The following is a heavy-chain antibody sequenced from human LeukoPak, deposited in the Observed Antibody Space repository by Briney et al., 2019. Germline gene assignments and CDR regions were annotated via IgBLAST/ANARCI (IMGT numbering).Heavy chain of an antibody. D-gene: IGHD2-2*01. J-gene: IGHJ6*03. CDR2: ISSSSSTI. Sequence: PGGSLRLSCAASGFTFSSYSMNWVRQAPGKGLEWVSYISSSSSTIYYADSVKGRFTISRDNSKNTLYLQMNSLRAEDTAVYYCAKDAYDCSSTSCYWRGYYYYYMDVWGKGTTVTVSS. CDR1: GFTFSSYS. V-gene: IGHV3-48*01. CDR3: AKDAYDCSSTSCYWRGYYYYYMDV.